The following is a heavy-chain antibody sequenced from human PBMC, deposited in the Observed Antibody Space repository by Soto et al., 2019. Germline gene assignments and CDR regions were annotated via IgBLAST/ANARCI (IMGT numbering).Heavy chain of an antibody. CDR3: ERDENRYYYYGMHV. CDR1: GDSVSRNSAA. Sequence: SQTLSLTCAISGDSVSRNSAAWNWIMQSPSSGLEWLGRTYYRSKWDNDYAVSVKSRITINPDTSKNQFSLQLNSVTHEDTAVYYCERDENRYYYYGMHVWGPGTTGTVS. CDR2: TYYRSKWDN. V-gene: IGHV6-1*01. J-gene: IGHJ6*02.